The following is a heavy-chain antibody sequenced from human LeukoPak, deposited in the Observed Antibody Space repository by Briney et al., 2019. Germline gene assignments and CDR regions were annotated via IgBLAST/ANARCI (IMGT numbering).Heavy chain of an antibody. J-gene: IGHJ5*02. D-gene: IGHD3-3*01. V-gene: IGHV4-34*01. CDR3: ARQDFWSGKYWFDP. Sequence: SETLSLTCAVYGGSFSGYYWSWIRQPPGKGLEWIGEINHSGSTNYNPSLKSRVTIPVDTSKNQFSLKLSSVTAADTAVYYCARQDFWSGKYWFDPWGQGTLVTVSS. CDR2: INHSGST. CDR1: GGSFSGYY.